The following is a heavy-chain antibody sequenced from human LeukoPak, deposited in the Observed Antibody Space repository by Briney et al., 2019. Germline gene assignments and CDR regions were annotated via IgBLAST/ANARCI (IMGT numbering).Heavy chain of an antibody. CDR3: ARQIKDSYGRHRRIYFDY. CDR1: GGSCSGYY. CDR2: INHSGRT. D-gene: IGHD5-18*01. V-gene: IGHV4-34*01. Sequence: SETLSLTSAVYGGSCSGYYWSWMRQPPGKGLEWIGEINHSGRTNYNAALKRRVTISVDTSKHQLSLKLSSMTAADTAVYYCARQIKDSYGRHRRIYFDYWGQGTLVTVSS. J-gene: IGHJ4*02.